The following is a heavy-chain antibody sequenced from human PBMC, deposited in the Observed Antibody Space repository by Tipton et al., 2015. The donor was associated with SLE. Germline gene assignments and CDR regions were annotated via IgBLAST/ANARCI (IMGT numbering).Heavy chain of an antibody. Sequence: TLSLTCTVSGGSISSSSYYWGWIRQPPGKGLEWIGSIYYSGSTYYNPSLKSRVTISVDTSKNQFSLKLSSVTAADTAVYYCARSPINLDFWSGHDYWGQGTLVTVSS. J-gene: IGHJ4*02. CDR2: IYYSGST. CDR1: GGSISSSSYY. CDR3: ARSPINLDFWSGHDY. D-gene: IGHD3-3*01. V-gene: IGHV4-39*07.